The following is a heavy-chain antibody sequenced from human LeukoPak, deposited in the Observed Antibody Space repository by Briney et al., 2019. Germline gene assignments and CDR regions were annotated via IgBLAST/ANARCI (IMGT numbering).Heavy chain of an antibody. CDR3: ARGGFGGLDP. Sequence: WETLSLTCAVYGGSFSGYYWSWIRQPPGKGLEWIGEINHSGSTNYNPSLKSRVTISVDTSKNQFSLKLSSVTAADTAVYYCARGGFGGLDPWGQGTLLTVSS. D-gene: IGHD3-10*01. J-gene: IGHJ5*02. CDR1: GGSFSGYY. CDR2: INHSGST. V-gene: IGHV4-34*01.